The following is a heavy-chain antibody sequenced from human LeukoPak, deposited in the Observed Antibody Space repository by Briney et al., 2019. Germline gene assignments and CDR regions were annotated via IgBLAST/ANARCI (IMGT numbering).Heavy chain of an antibody. CDR1: GASINSGGFF. V-gene: IGHV4-31*03. D-gene: IGHD4-17*01. CDR2: IYYSGYT. CDR3: ARVLGVTTGHTFDI. J-gene: IGHJ3*02. Sequence: SQTLSLTCTVSGASINSGGFFRSWIRQHPGKGLEWIGHIYYSGYTYYNPSLTSRLAISLDTSKTQFSLRLSSVTAADTALYYCARVLGVTTGHTFDIWGQGIMVTVFS.